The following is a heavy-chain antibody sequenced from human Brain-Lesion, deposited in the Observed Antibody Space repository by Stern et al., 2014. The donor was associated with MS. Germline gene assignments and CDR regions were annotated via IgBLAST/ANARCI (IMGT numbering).Heavy chain of an antibody. V-gene: IGHV5-51*01. CDR2: IWPGDSDP. Sequence: VQLVESGAAVKKPGESMKISCKGSGYRFTSNWIGWGRQLPGTGLAWMWIIWPGDSDPGDSPSFQGQVTISADKSISTAYLQWSSLQASDTAMYYCARRGDSSSSGFDYWGQGTLVIVSS. CDR1: GYRFTSNW. D-gene: IGHD6-6*01. J-gene: IGHJ4*02. CDR3: ARRGDSSSSGFDY.